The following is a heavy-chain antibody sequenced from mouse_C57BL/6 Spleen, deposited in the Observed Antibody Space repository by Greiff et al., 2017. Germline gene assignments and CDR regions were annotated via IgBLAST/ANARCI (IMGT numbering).Heavy chain of an antibody. Sequence: EVQLVESGPELVKPGASVKIPCKASGYTFTDYNMDWVKQSHGKSLEWIGDINPNNGGTIYNQKFKGKATLTVDKSSSTAYMELRSLTSEDTAVYYCARDSSGFAYWGQGTLVTVSA. CDR1: GYTFTDYN. D-gene: IGHD3-2*02. V-gene: IGHV1-18*01. J-gene: IGHJ3*01. CDR3: ARDSSGFAY. CDR2: INPNNGGT.